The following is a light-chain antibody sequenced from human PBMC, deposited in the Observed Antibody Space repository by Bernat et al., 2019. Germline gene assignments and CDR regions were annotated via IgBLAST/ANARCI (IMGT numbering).Light chain of an antibody. CDR2: EVT. Sequence: QSALTQPPSVSGSPGQSVTISCTGTRSDVGSHNRVSWYQQSPGTAPKLIIYEVTNRPAGVPDRFSGSKSGNTASLTISGLQADDEADYYCSSYTRTSTFVLGTGTKVTVL. CDR1: RSDVGSHNR. J-gene: IGLJ1*01. CDR3: SSYTRTSTFV. V-gene: IGLV2-18*02.